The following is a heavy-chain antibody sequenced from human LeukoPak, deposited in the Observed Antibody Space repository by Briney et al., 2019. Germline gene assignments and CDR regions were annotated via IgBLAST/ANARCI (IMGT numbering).Heavy chain of an antibody. CDR2: IIPIFGTA. CDR1: GGTFSSYA. J-gene: IGHJ5*02. Sequence: SVQVSCKASGGTFSSYAISWVRQAPGQGLEWMGRIIPIFGTANYAQKFQGRVTITTDESTSTAYMELSSLRSEDTAVYYCARGDVAAVSWFDPWGQGTLVTVSS. D-gene: IGHD6-19*01. CDR3: ARGDVAAVSWFDP. V-gene: IGHV1-69*05.